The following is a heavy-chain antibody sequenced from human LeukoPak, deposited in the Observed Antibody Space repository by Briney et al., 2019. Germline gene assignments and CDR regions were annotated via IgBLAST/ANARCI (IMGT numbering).Heavy chain of an antibody. V-gene: IGHV3-74*01. CDR1: GFTFSNYW. CDR3: ARVTVSSSEVIFDY. CDR2: INSDGSTI. Sequence: SGGSLRLSCAASGFTFSNYWMHWVRQDPGKGLVWVSRINSDGSTITYADSVKGRFTISRDNAKNTLYLQMNSLRAEDTAVYYCARVTVSSSEVIFDYWGQGSLVTVSS. J-gene: IGHJ4*02. D-gene: IGHD1-20*01.